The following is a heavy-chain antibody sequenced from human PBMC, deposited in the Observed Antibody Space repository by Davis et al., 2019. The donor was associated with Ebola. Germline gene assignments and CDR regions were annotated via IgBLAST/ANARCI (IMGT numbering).Heavy chain of an antibody. CDR1: GGTFSSYA. D-gene: IGHD5-18*01. Sequence: AASVKVSCKASGGTFSSYAISWVRQAPGQGLEWMGRIIPILGIANYAQKFQGRVTITADKSTSTAYMELSSLRSEDTAVYYCARGYVGYSYGPNYYYYGMDVWGRGTTVTVSS. J-gene: IGHJ6*02. V-gene: IGHV1-69*04. CDR3: ARGYVGYSYGPNYYYYGMDV. CDR2: IIPILGIA.